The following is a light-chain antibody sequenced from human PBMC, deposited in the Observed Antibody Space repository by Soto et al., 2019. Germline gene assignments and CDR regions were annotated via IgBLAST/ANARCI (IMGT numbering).Light chain of an antibody. Sequence: EIVLTQSPGTLSLSPGERATLSCRASQSVSSSYLAWYQQKPGQAPRLLIYGASSRATGIPDRFSGSGSGTDFTLTISRLEPEDFAVYSCQQYGSSPKTFGQG. CDR1: QSVSSSY. V-gene: IGKV3-20*01. CDR2: GAS. CDR3: QQYGSSPKT. J-gene: IGKJ1*01.